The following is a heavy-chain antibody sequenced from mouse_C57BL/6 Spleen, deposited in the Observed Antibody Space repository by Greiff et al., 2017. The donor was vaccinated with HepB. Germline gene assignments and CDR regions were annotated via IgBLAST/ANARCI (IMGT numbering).Heavy chain of an antibody. J-gene: IGHJ3*01. CDR2: IRLKSDNYAT. CDR1: GFTFSNYW. V-gene: IGHV6-3*01. CDR3: TGGYGSPAWFAY. D-gene: IGHD1-1*01. Sequence: EVKVEESGGGLVQPGGSMKLSCVASGFTFSNYWMNWVRQAPEKGLEWVAQIRLKSDNYATHYAESVKGRFTISRDDSKSSVYLQMNNLRAEDTGIYCCTGGYGSPAWFAYWGQGTLVTVSA.